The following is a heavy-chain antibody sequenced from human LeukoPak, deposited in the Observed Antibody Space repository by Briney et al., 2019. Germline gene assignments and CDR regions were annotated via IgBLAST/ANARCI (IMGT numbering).Heavy chain of an antibody. J-gene: IGHJ4*02. Sequence: GGSLRLSCAASGFIFNNEWMDWVRQAPGKGLEWVANIRADGTEKYYVDSVKGRFTISRDNAKDSLYLQMNSLRVEDTAVYYCASPLGDSVFYWGQGTLVTVSS. CDR1: GFIFNNEW. D-gene: IGHD4-17*01. CDR2: IRADGTEK. V-gene: IGHV3-7*01. CDR3: ASPLGDSVFY.